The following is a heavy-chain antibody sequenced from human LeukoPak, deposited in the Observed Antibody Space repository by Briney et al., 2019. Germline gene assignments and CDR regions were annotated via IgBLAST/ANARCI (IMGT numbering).Heavy chain of an antibody. CDR2: IWYDGSNK. CDR3: AKDQSGSYSDY. CDR1: GFTFSSYG. Sequence: GGSLRLSCAASGFTFSSYGMHWLRQAPGKGLEGVAVIWYDGSNKYYADSVKGRFAISRDNSKNTLYLQMNSLRAEDTAVYYCAKDQSGSYSDYWGQGTLVTVSS. V-gene: IGHV3-33*06. D-gene: IGHD1-26*01. J-gene: IGHJ4*02.